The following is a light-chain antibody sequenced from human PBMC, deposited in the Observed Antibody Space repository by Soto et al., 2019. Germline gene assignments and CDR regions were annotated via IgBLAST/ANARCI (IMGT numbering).Light chain of an antibody. CDR1: QSISSD. CDR2: AAS. Sequence: DIQMTQSPFSLSASVADRVTITCRTSQSISSDLNWYQQKAGKAPKLLIYAASSLQSGVPSRFSGSGSGTHFTLTISSLQPEDFATYYCQQNYSIPITFGQGTRLEIK. CDR3: QQNYSIPIT. V-gene: IGKV1-39*01. J-gene: IGKJ5*01.